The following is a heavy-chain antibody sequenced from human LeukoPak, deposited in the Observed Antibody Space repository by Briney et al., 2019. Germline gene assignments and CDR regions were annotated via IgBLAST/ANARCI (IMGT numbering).Heavy chain of an antibody. CDR2: IYPSDSDT. CDR3: ARHPRIAAAGTANGMDV. J-gene: IGHJ6*02. Sequence: GGSLKISCKASGYRFTSYWIGWVRQMPGEGLEWMGIIYPSDSDTRYSPSFQGQVTISADKSITTAYLQWSSLKASDTAMYYCARHPRIAAAGTANGMDVWGQGTTVTVSS. V-gene: IGHV5-51*01. D-gene: IGHD6-13*01. CDR1: GYRFTSYW.